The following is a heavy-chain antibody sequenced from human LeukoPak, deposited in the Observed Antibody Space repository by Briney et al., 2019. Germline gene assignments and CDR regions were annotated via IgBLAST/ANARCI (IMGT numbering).Heavy chain of an antibody. CDR1: GGSISSYW. CDR2: IYCTGST. J-gene: IGHJ4*02. CDR3: ARVRDQRIDY. V-gene: IGHV4-59*01. Sequence: SETLSLTCTVSGGSISSYWWSWIRQPPGKGLEWVGYIYCTGSTNYNPSLKSRASMSVDTSKNQFSLKLSSVTAADTAVYYCARVRDQRIDYWGQGTLVTVSS.